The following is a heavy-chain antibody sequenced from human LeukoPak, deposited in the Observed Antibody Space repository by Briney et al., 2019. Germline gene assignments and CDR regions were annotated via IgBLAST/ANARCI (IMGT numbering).Heavy chain of an antibody. CDR2: IKHDGSEK. J-gene: IGHJ4*02. CDR3: ATPLDYYDRSDSHQGGD. V-gene: IGHV3-7*03. CDR1: GFTFSRHW. Sequence: GGSLRLSCAASGFTFSRHWMTWVRQAPGKGLEWVANIKHDGSEKNYVDSVKGRFAISRDNAKNSLYLQMNSLRAEDTAVYYCATPLDYYDRSDSHQGGDWGQGTLVTVSS. D-gene: IGHD3-22*01.